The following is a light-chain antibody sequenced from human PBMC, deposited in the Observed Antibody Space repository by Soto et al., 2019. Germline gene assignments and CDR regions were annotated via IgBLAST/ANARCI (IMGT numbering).Light chain of an antibody. Sequence: QSVLIQPASVSGSPGQSITISCTGTSSDVGGYNYVSWFQLHPGKAPRLIIYEVINRPSGVSNRFSGSKSGNTASLTISGLQAEDEADYYCTSYTSSIAWVFGSGTKVTVL. CDR3: TSYTSSIAWV. V-gene: IGLV2-14*01. CDR2: EVI. CDR1: SSDVGGYNY. J-gene: IGLJ1*01.